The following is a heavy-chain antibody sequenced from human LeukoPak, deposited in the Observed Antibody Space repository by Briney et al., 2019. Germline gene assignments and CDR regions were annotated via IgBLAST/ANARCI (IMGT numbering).Heavy chain of an antibody. CDR1: GYTFSTYY. CDR2: INPSDGST. D-gene: IGHD2-2*01. CDR3: ARRVYCSSTSCYHYYYYMDA. V-gene: IGHV1-46*03. Sequence: ASVKVSCKASGYTFSTYYVHWVRQAPGQGLEWMGIINPSDGSTSYAQKFQGRVTMSRDTSTRTVYMELSSLRSDDTAVYYCARRVYCSSTSCYHYYYYMDAWGKGTTVTVSS. J-gene: IGHJ6*03.